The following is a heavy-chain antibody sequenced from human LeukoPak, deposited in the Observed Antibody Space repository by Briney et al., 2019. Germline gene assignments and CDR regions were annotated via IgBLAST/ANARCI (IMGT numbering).Heavy chain of an antibody. CDR3: ARLPTTVTPSS. CDR2: IYYSGST. D-gene: IGHD4-17*01. V-gene: IGHV4-59*01. J-gene: IGHJ4*02. CDR1: GGFISSYY. Sequence: PSETLSLTCTVSGGFISSYYWSWIRQPPGKGLEWIGYIYYSGSTNYNPSLKSRVTISVDTSKNQFSLKLSSVTAADTAVYYCARLPTTVTPSSWGQGTLVTVSS.